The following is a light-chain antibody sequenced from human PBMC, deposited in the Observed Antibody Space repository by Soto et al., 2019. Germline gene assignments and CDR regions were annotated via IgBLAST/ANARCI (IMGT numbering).Light chain of an antibody. J-gene: IGLJ1*01. Sequence: QAVVTQPPSVSGAPGQRVTLSCIGSSSSIGADHDVHWYQQLPGTAPKLLIYGNVNRPSGVPDRFSGSKSGASAALAITGLQAEDEADYYCQSYDSSLGFVFGTGPKLTVL. CDR1: SSSIGADHD. CDR2: GNV. V-gene: IGLV1-40*03. CDR3: QSYDSSLGFV.